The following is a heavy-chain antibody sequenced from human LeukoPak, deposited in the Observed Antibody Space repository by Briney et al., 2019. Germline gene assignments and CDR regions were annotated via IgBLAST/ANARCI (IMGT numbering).Heavy chain of an antibody. Sequence: PGGSLTLSCAASGFTFSGFAMSWVRRTPGKGLEWVSGISGSGDNTLYADSVKGRFTISRDNSKNKLYLEMNSLRAEDTAIYYCAKMKGHPLPKYYMDVWGQGTTVTVSS. CDR2: ISGSGDNT. D-gene: IGHD1-26*01. J-gene: IGHJ6*01. V-gene: IGHV3-23*01. CDR3: AKMKGHPLPKYYMDV. CDR1: GFTFSGFA.